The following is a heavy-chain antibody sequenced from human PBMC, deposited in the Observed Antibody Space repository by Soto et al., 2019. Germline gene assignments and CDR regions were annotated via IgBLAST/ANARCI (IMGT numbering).Heavy chain of an antibody. Sequence: SETLSLTCTVSGGSISSSSYYWGWIRQPPGKGLEWIGSIYYSGSTYYNPSLKSRVPISVDTSKNQFSLKLSSVTAADTAVYYCARQSRSVGITDYWGQGTLVTVSS. D-gene: IGHD6-6*01. V-gene: IGHV4-39*01. J-gene: IGHJ4*02. CDR1: GGSISSSSYY. CDR3: ARQSRSVGITDY. CDR2: IYYSGST.